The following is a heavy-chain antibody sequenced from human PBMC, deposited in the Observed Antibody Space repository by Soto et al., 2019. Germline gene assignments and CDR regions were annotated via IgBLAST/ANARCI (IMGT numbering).Heavy chain of an antibody. CDR2: ISSSSSYI. J-gene: IGHJ2*01. CDR3: ARVRKVPPRSSLLWYFVL. CDR1: RFTFSPYS. Sequence: GGPLRLSCAASRFTFSPYSMNWVHQAPGKGLEWVSSISSSSSYIYYTDSVKGRFTISRDNAKNSLYLQMNSLRAEDTAAYYCARVRKVPPRSSLLWYFVLWGRGTLVTVSS. D-gene: IGHD6-13*01. V-gene: IGHV3-21*01.